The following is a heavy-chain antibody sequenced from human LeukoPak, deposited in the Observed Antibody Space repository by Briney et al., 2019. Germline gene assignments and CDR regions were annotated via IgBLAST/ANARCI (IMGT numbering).Heavy chain of an antibody. D-gene: IGHD3-10*01. CDR2: IYSGGST. CDR3: ARVRWFGEPYYFDY. Sequence: GVSLRLSCAASGFTVSSNYMSWVRQAPGKGLEWVSVIYSGGSTYYADSVKGRFTISRDNSKNTLYLQMNSLRAEDTAAYYCARVRWFGEPYYFDYWGQGTLVTVSS. V-gene: IGHV3-53*01. CDR1: GFTVSSNY. J-gene: IGHJ4*02.